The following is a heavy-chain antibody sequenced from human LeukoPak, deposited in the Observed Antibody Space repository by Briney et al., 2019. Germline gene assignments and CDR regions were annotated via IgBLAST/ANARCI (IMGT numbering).Heavy chain of an antibody. CDR1: GGSISSSSYY. D-gene: IGHD2-2*01. V-gene: IGHV4-39*01. CDR3: ARRRYCSSTSCYGDDY. Sequence: SETLSLTCTVSGGSISSSSYYWGWVRQPPGKGLEWIGSIYYSGSTYYNPSLKSRVTISVDTSKNQFSLKLSSVTAADTAVYYCARRRYCSSTSCYGDDYWGQGTLVTVSS. J-gene: IGHJ4*02. CDR2: IYYSGST.